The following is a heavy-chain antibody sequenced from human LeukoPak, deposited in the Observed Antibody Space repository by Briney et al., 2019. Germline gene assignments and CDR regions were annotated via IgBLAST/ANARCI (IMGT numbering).Heavy chain of an antibody. J-gene: IGHJ4*02. Sequence: GGSLRLSCAASGFTFSSYAMSWVRQAPGKGLEWVSAISGSGGSTYYTDSVKGRFTISRDNSKNTLYLQMNSLGAEDTAVYYCTKVVGLYYFDYWGQGTLVTVSS. CDR1: GFTFSSYA. CDR3: TKVVGLYYFDY. D-gene: IGHD2-15*01. V-gene: IGHV3-23*01. CDR2: ISGSGGST.